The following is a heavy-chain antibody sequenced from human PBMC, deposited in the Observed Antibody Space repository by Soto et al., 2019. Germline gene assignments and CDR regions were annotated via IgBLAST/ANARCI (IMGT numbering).Heavy chain of an antibody. CDR3: ARCITLVRGVRSYGMDV. V-gene: IGHV1-3*01. Sequence: ASVKVSCKASGYTFSNYEMHWVRQAPGQRLEWMGWINAGNGNTKSSQKFQGRVTITRDTSASTAYMELSSLRSEDTAVYYCARCITLVRGVRSYGMDVWGQGTTVTVSS. CDR2: INAGNGNT. J-gene: IGHJ6*02. CDR1: GYTFSNYE. D-gene: IGHD3-10*01.